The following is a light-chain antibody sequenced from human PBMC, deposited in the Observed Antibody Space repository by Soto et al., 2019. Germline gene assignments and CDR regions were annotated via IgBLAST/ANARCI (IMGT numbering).Light chain of an antibody. Sequence: EIVLTQSPGTLSLSPGERATLSCRASETVAGSYLAWYQQKPGQAPRLLILGASTRATGIADRSSGSGSGTDFTLTISRLEPEDFAVYYCQLYGTSPKTFGQGTKV. CDR3: QLYGTSPKT. J-gene: IGKJ1*01. CDR1: ETVAGSY. V-gene: IGKV3-20*01. CDR2: GAS.